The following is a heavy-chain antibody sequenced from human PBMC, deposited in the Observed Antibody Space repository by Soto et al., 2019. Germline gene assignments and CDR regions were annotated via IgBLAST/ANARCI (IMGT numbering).Heavy chain of an antibody. CDR3: AKEERHSGYIIDY. J-gene: IGHJ4*02. CDR2: ISAYNGNT. CDR1: GYTFTSYG. V-gene: IGHV1-18*01. Sequence: ASVKVSCKASGYTFTSYGISWVRQAPGQGLEWMGWISAYNGNTNYAQKLQGRVTISKDNSKNTLNLQMNSLRAEDTAVYYCAKEERHSGYIIDYWGQGTVVTVSS. D-gene: IGHD5-12*01.